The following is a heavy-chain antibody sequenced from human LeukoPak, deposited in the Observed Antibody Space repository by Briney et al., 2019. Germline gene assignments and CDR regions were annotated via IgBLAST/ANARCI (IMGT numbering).Heavy chain of an antibody. V-gene: IGHV4-4*07. D-gene: IGHD2-15*01. CDR3: ARVSVSVVAAPDAFDI. Sequence: PSETLSRTCTVAGGYISSYYWGWFRQPAGQGLELIGRIYTSGSTNYNPSLKSRVTMSVDTSKNQFSLKLSSVTAADTAVYYCARVSVSVVAAPDAFDIWGQGTMVTVSS. J-gene: IGHJ3*02. CDR1: GGYISSYY. CDR2: IYTSGST.